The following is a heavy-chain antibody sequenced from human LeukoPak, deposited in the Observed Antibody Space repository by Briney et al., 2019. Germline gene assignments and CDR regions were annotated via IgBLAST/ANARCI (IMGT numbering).Heavy chain of an antibody. D-gene: IGHD4-23*01. CDR1: GGSISSGRYY. CDR3: AREGYGGNSAWDAFDI. Sequence: SETLSLTCTVPGGSISSGRYYWSWIRQPAGKGLEWIGRIYTSGSTNYNPSLKSRVTISVDTSRNQFSLRLSSVTAADTAVYYCAREGYGGNSAWDAFDIWGQGTMVTVSS. J-gene: IGHJ3*02. V-gene: IGHV4-61*02. CDR2: IYTSGST.